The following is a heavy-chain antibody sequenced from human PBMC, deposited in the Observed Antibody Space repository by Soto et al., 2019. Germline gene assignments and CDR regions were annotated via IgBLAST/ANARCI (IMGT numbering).Heavy chain of an antibody. CDR3: AKGGCSGGNCSPNWFDP. CDR2: LSGSGVNT. Sequence: GGSLRLSCAASGFTFDDYGMSWARQAPGKGLEWVSSLSGSGVNTYYADSVKGRFTISRDNSKNTLYLQMNSLRAEDTAVYYCAKGGCSGGNCSPNWFDPWGQGTLVTVSS. V-gene: IGHV3-23*01. CDR1: GFTFDDYG. D-gene: IGHD2-15*01. J-gene: IGHJ5*02.